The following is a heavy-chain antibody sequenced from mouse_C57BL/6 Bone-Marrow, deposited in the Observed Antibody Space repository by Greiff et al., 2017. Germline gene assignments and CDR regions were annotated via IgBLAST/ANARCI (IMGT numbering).Heavy chain of an antibody. CDR1: GYAFTNYL. CDR3: ARFGYYGGYFDV. CDR2: INPGSGGT. Sequence: QVQLQQPGAELVRPGTSVKVSCKASGYAFTNYLIEWVKQRPGQGLEWIGVINPGSGGTNYNEKFKGKATLTADKSSSTAYMQLSSLTSEDSAVYFCARFGYYGGYFDVWGTGTTVTVSS. J-gene: IGHJ1*03. V-gene: IGHV1-54*01. D-gene: IGHD2-3*01.